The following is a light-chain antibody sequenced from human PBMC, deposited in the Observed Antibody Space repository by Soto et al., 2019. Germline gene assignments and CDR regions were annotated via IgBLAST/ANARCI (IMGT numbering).Light chain of an antibody. CDR2: LGS. J-gene: IGKJ2*01. CDR3: MQALQTTYT. Sequence: DIVMTQSPLSLPVTPGEPASISCRSSQNLLHSNGYNYLDWYLQKPGQSPQLLIYLGSNRASGVPDRFSGSGSGTDFTLKISRVEAEDVGVYYCMQALQTTYTFGQGTKLEI. V-gene: IGKV2-28*01. CDR1: QNLLHSNGYNY.